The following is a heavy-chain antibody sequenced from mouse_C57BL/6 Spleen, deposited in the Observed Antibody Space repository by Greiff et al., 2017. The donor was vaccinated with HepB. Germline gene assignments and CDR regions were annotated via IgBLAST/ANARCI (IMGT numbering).Heavy chain of an antibody. J-gene: IGHJ2*01. V-gene: IGHV1-53*01. D-gene: IGHD2-1*01. CDR3: ARDGNYGGFDY. CDR1: GYTFTSYW. Sequence: VQLQESGTELVKPGASVKLSCKASGYTFTSYWMHWVKQRPGQVLEWIGNINPSNGGTNYNEKFKSKATLTVDKSSSTAYMQLSSLTSEDSAVYYCARDGNYGGFDYWGQGTTLTVSS. CDR2: INPSNGGT.